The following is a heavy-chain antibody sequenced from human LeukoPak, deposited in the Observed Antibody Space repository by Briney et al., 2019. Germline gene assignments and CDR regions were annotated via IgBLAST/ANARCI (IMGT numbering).Heavy chain of an antibody. V-gene: IGHV4-59*01. CDR1: GGSISSYY. Sequence: SETLSLTCTVSGGSISSYYWSWIRQPPGKGLEWIGYIYYSGSTNYNPSLKSRVTISVDTSKNQFSLKLSSVTAADTAVYYCARVVGSIYSSSWYGVDYWGQGTLVTVSS. CDR2: IYYSGST. CDR3: ARVVGSIYSSSWYGVDY. D-gene: IGHD6-13*01. J-gene: IGHJ4*02.